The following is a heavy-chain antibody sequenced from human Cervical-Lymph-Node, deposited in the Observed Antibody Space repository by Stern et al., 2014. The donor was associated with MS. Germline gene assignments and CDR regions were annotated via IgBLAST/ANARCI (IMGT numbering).Heavy chain of an antibody. CDR1: GGSLKTYA. CDR3: ARDRNGEGVMAY. CDR2: TIPMLAST. Sequence: QLVQSGPEVKKPGSSVKVSCKASGGSLKTYAITWVRQAPGQGPEWMGGTIPMLASTNIAQRFQGRVTITADESANTAYMEMRSLRTEDTAVYYCARDRNGEGVMAYWGQGTLVTVSS. V-gene: IGHV1-69*01. J-gene: IGHJ4*02. D-gene: IGHD3-16*01.